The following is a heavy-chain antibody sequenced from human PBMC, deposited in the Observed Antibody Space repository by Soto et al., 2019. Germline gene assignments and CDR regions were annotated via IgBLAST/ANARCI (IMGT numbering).Heavy chain of an antibody. V-gene: IGHV4-61*01. CDR2: IHYFGST. D-gene: IGHD1-26*01. Sequence: PSETLSLTCTVSGGSLNSSSHYWSWIRQPPGKGLEWIGYIHYFGSTKYNPSLEIRVVISVDTSKNQFSLKVPSVTAADTAIYFCARGGSYVGFDSWGQGARVTVSS. CDR1: GGSLNSSSHY. J-gene: IGHJ4*02. CDR3: ARGGSYVGFDS.